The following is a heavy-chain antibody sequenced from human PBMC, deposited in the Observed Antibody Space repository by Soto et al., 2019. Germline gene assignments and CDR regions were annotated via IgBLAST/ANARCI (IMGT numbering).Heavy chain of an antibody. Sequence: GESLKISCKVSGYSFINYWISWLRQMPGKGLEWMGRIDPSDSYTNYSPSFQGHVTISADKSISTAYLQWSSLKASDTAMYYCARHSIAETGPDYWGQGTLFTVSS. CDR3: ARHSIAETGPDY. CDR1: GYSFINYW. CDR2: IDPSDSYT. D-gene: IGHD6-13*01. V-gene: IGHV5-10-1*01. J-gene: IGHJ4*02.